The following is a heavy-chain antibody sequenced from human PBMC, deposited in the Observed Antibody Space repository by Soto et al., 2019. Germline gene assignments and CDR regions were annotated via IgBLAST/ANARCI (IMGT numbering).Heavy chain of an antibody. V-gene: IGHV4-59*01. CDR2: IYYSGST. Sequence: SETLSLTCTVSGGSISSYYWSWIRQPPGKGLEWIGYIYYSGSTNYNPSLKSRVTISVDTSKNQFSLKLSSVTAADTAVYYCAREIPAAMGGFDYWGQGTLVTVSS. D-gene: IGHD2-2*01. CDR3: AREIPAAMGGFDY. CDR1: GGSISSYY. J-gene: IGHJ4*02.